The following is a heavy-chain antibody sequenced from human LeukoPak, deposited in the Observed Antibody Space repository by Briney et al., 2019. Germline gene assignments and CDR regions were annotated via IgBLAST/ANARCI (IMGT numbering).Heavy chain of an antibody. J-gene: IGHJ3*02. CDR3: ARDVSGLDAFDM. D-gene: IGHD5/OR15-5a*01. V-gene: IGHV3-21*01. CDR2: ISSDRRLI. CDR1: GVSFSTYS. Sequence: GGSLRLSCTASGVSFSTYSMNWGRQAPGKGLELVSSISSDRRLISYSDSVKGRVTISRDNAKNSLSLQMSRLRAEDTALYYCARDVSGLDAFDMWGQGTMVTVSS.